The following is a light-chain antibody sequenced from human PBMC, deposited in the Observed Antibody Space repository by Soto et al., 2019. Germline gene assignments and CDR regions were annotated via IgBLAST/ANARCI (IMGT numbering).Light chain of an antibody. CDR3: QQYNSYSIT. Sequence: DIQMTQSPSTLSASVGDRVTITCRASQSISYWLAWYQQKPGKAPTVLIYKASTLESGLPSRFSGSGSGTEFTLTISSLQPDDFATYYCQQYNSYSITFGGGNKVEMK. CDR2: KAS. CDR1: QSISYW. V-gene: IGKV1-5*03. J-gene: IGKJ4*01.